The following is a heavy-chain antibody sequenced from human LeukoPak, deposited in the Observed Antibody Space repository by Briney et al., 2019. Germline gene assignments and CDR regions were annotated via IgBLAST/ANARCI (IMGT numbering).Heavy chain of an antibody. Sequence: PGGSLRLSCAASGFTFSSYAMSWVRQAPGKGLEWVSAITGSGGNTYYADSVKGRFTISRDNSKNTLYLQMNSLRAEDTAVYYCAKDSRSGAVAGSLDYWGQGTLVTASS. CDR3: AKDSRSGAVAGSLDY. CDR2: ITGSGGNT. J-gene: IGHJ4*02. CDR1: GFTFSSYA. V-gene: IGHV3-23*01. D-gene: IGHD6-19*01.